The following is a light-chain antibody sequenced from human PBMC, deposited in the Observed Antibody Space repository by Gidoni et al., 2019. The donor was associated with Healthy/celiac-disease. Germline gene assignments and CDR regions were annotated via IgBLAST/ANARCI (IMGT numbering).Light chain of an antibody. CDR2: QDS. V-gene: IGLV3-1*01. J-gene: IGLJ2*01. Sequence: SYELPPPPSVSVSPGQTASITCSGDKLGDKYACWYQQKPGQSPVLVIYQDSKRPPGIPERFSGSNSGNTATLTISETQAMDEADYYCQAWDSSTVVFGGGTKLTVL. CDR1: KLGDKY. CDR3: QAWDSSTVV.